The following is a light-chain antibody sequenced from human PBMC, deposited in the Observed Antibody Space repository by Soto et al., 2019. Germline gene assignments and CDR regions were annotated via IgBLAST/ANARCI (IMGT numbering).Light chain of an antibody. CDR2: AAS. J-gene: IGKJ5*01. V-gene: IGKV1-27*01. Sequence: DIQMTQSPSTLSASVGDRVTITCRASQSISNYLAWYQQKPGKLPKLLIYAASTLQSGVPSRFSGSGSGTDFTLTISSLQPEDVAFYYCQNHDSAPITFGQGTRLEIK. CDR1: QSISNY. CDR3: QNHDSAPIT.